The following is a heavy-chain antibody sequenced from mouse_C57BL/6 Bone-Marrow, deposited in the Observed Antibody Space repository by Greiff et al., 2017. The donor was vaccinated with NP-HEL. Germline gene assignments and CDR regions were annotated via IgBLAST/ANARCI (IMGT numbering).Heavy chain of an antibody. J-gene: IGHJ4*01. Sequence: EVKLMESGGDLVKPGGSLKLSCAASGFTFSSYGMSWVRQTPDKRLEWVATISSGGSYTYYPDSVKGRFTISRDNAKNTLYLQMSSLKSEDTAMYYCARRTQATWAMDYWGQGTSVTVSS. CDR1: GFTFSSYG. D-gene: IGHD3-2*02. CDR3: ARRTQATWAMDY. V-gene: IGHV5-6*02. CDR2: ISSGGSYT.